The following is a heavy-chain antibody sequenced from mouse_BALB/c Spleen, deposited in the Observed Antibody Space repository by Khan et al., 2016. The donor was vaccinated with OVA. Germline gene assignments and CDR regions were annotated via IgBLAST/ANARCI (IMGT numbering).Heavy chain of an antibody. J-gene: IGHJ3*01. V-gene: IGHV5-6*01. Sequence: VQLKESGGDLVKSGGSLKLSCAASGFTFSPYSMSWVRQTPDKRLEWVATISSDGDYTYYPDSVKGRFNISRDNAKNTLYLQMSSLKSEDTAIYYGATHVTGSFAYWGQGTLVTVSA. CDR1: GFTFSPYS. CDR3: ATHVTGSFAY. CDR2: ISSDGDYT. D-gene: IGHD4-1*01.